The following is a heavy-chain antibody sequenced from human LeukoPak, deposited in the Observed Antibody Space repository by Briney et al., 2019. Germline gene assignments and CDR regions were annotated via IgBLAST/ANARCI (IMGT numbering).Heavy chain of an antibody. Sequence: GGSLRLSCAAAGFTFSSYAMGWVRQAPGKGLEWVSAISGSGGTTYYADSVKGRFTISRDNSRNTLYLQMNSLRAEDTAVYYCARGWWDHPQGAFDIWGQGTMATVSS. D-gene: IGHD1-26*01. CDR3: ARGWWDHPQGAFDI. V-gene: IGHV3-23*01. J-gene: IGHJ3*02. CDR1: GFTFSSYA. CDR2: ISGSGGTT.